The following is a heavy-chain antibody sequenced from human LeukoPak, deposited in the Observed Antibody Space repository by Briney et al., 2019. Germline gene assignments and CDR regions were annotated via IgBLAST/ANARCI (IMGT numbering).Heavy chain of an antibody. CDR3: AELGITMIGGV. J-gene: IGHJ6*04. CDR1: GFTFSSYE. Sequence: GGSLRLSCAASGFTFSSYEMNWVRQAPGKGLEWVSYMSSSGSTIYYADSVKGRFTISRDNAKNSLYLQMDSLRAEDTAVYYCAELGITMIGGVWGKGTTVTISS. D-gene: IGHD3-10*02. V-gene: IGHV3-48*03. CDR2: MSSSGSTI.